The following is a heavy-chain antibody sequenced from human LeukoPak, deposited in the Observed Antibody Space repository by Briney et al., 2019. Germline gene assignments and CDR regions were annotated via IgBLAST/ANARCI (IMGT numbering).Heavy chain of an antibody. CDR1: GFTFSSYW. J-gene: IGHJ4*02. V-gene: IGHV3-7*01. CDR3: ARGGGYYYDSSGYYY. D-gene: IGHD3-22*01. Sequence: GGSLRLSCAASGFTFSSYWMSWVRQAPGKGLEWVANIKQDGSEKYYVDSVKGRFTISRDNAKNSLYLQMNSLRAEDTAVYYRARGGGYYYDSSGYYYWGQGTLVTVSS. CDR2: IKQDGSEK.